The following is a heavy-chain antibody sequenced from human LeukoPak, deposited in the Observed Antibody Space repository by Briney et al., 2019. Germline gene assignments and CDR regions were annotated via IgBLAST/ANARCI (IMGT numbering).Heavy chain of an antibody. V-gene: IGHV1-2*02. Sequence: ASVKVSCKASGYTFTAYYMHWVRQAPGQGLEWMGWINPNSGGTNYAQKLQGRVTMTRDTSISTAYMELSRLRSDDTAVYYCARVGRGYSYGVFDYWGQGTLVTVSS. D-gene: IGHD5-18*01. CDR2: INPNSGGT. CDR1: GYTFTAYY. CDR3: ARVGRGYSYGVFDY. J-gene: IGHJ4*02.